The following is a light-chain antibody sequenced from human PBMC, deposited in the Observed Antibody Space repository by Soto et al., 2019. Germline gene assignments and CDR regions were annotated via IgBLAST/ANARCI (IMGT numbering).Light chain of an antibody. Sequence: QSVLTQPASVSGSPGQSNTISCTGTSSDVGGYNLVSWYQQQPDKAPTLMIFVGTLRPSGVSNRYSGSKFGNTASLTISGLQAEDECDYYCCSYAGSSTLVFGTGTKGTVL. CDR2: VGT. CDR3: CSYAGSSTLV. V-gene: IGLV2-23*01. CDR1: SSDVGGYNL. J-gene: IGLJ1*01.